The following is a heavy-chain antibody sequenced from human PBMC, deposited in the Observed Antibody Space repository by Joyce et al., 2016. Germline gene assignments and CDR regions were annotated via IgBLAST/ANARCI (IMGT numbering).Heavy chain of an antibody. J-gene: IGHJ4*02. CDR3: ARHKAYSSSWYRGIYFDY. D-gene: IGHD6-13*01. V-gene: IGHV4-39*01. Sequence: QLQLQESGPGLVKPSETLSLSCTVSGGSISSSNYYWGWFRQPPEKGLAWIGNIFYSGSTSLNPSLNSRVTISVDAAENKFSLTLTSVTAADTAVYYCARHKAYSSSWYRGIYFDYWGQGILVTVSS. CDR1: GGSISSSNYY. CDR2: IFYSGST.